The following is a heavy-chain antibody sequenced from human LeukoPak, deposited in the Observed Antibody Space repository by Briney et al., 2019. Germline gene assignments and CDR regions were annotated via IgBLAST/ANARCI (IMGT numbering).Heavy chain of an antibody. CDR2: IIPIFGTA. D-gene: IGHD6-19*01. V-gene: IGHV1-69*13. J-gene: IGHJ4*02. CDR3: ARASSGWSLVDY. CDR1: GGTFSSYA. Sequence: GASVRVSCKASGGTFSSYAISWVRQAPGQGLEWMGGIIPIFGTANYAQKFQGRVTITADESTSTAYMELSSLRSEDTAVYYCARASSGWSLVDYWGQGTLVTVSS.